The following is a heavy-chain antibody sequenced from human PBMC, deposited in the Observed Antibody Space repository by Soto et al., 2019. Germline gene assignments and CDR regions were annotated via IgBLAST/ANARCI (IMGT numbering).Heavy chain of an antibody. D-gene: IGHD3-16*02. J-gene: IGHJ4*02. V-gene: IGHV3-23*01. CDR3: ANFFYDYVWGSYRYPFDY. CDR1: GFTFSSYA. CDR2: ISGSGGST. Sequence: GGSLRLSCAASGFTFSSYAMSWVRQAPGKGLEWVSAISGSGGSTYYADSVKGRFTISRDNSKNTLYLQMNSLRAEDTAVYYCANFFYDYVWGSYRYPFDYWGQGTLVTSPQ.